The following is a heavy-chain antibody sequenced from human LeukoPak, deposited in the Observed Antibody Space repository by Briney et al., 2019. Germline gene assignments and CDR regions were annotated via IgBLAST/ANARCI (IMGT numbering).Heavy chain of an antibody. CDR1: GFTFSSYW. CDR3: AKDRSIGTYYTFDH. D-gene: IGHD1-26*01. V-gene: IGHV3-23*01. Sequence: PGGSLRLSCAASGFTFSSYWMHWVRQAPGKGLEWVATISGSGVMTYYADSVKGRFTVSGDNSKNTLYLQMSSLTAADTAVYYCAKDRSIGTYYTFDHWGQGTLVTVSA. J-gene: IGHJ4*02. CDR2: ISGSGVMT.